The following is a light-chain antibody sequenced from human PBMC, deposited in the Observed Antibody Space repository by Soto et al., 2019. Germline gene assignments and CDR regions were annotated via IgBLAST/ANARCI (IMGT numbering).Light chain of an antibody. Sequence: EVVLTQSPATLSLSPGERAALSCRASQSVDYDLAWFQQKPGQAPRLLIYEASNRAAGIPARFSGSGSGTDFTLTISSLEPADFAVYYCQQRSNGITFGQGTRLEIK. CDR2: EAS. J-gene: IGKJ5*01. CDR1: QSVDYD. V-gene: IGKV3-11*01. CDR3: QQRSNGIT.